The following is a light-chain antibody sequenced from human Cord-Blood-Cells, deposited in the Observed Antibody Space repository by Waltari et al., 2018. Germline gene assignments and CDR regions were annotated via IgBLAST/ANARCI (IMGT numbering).Light chain of an antibody. J-gene: IGKJ3*01. Sequence: EIVLTQSPGTLSLSPGDRATLSCRASQSVSISYLAWYQQKPGQAPRLLIYVASSRATGIPDRFSGSGSGTDFTLTISRLEPEDFAVYYCQQYGSSPFTFGPGTKVDIK. CDR3: QQYGSSPFT. CDR1: QSVSISY. CDR2: VAS. V-gene: IGKV3-20*01.